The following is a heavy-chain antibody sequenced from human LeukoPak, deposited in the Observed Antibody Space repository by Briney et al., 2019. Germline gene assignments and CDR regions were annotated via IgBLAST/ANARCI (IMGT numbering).Heavy chain of an antibody. D-gene: IGHD5-24*01. V-gene: IGHV4-59*01. CDR2: IYYSGST. CDR1: GGSISSYY. CDR3: ARSSSILTIPTFDY. Sequence: PSETLSLTCTVSGGSISSYYGSWIRQPPGKGLECIGYIYYSGSTNYNPSLKSRVTISVDTSKNQFSLKLSSVTAADTAVYYCARSSSILTIPTFDYWGRGTLVTVSS. J-gene: IGHJ4*02.